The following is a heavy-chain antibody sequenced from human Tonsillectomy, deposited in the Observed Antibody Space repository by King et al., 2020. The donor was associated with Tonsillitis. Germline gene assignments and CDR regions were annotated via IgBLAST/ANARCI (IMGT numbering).Heavy chain of an antibody. CDR3: TRSKRHTLLYTWYFDY. V-gene: IGHV2-5*01. CDR2: IYWNDDK. J-gene: IGHJ4*02. Sequence: TLKESGPTLVKPTQTLTLTCTFSGFSLSTSGVGVGWIRQPPGKALEWLALIYWNDDKRYSPSLKSRLTITKDTSKNQVVLTMTNMDPVDTATYYCTRSKRHTLLYTWYFDYWGQGTLVTVSS. D-gene: IGHD3-16*02. CDR1: GFSLSTSGVG.